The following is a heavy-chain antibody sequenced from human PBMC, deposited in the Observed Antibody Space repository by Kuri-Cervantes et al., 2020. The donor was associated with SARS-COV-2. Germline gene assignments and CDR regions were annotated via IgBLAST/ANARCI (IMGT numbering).Heavy chain of an antibody. CDR2: INHSGST. CDR3: ARKSACSSTSCYPGAFDY. J-gene: IGHJ4*02. Sequence: GSLRLSCAVYGGSFNGYYWSWIRQPPGKGLEWIGEINHSGSTNYNPSLKSRVTISVDTSKNQFSLKLSSVTAADTAVYYCARKSACSSTSCYPGAFDYWGQGTLVTVSS. D-gene: IGHD2-2*01. V-gene: IGHV4-34*01. CDR1: GGSFNGYY.